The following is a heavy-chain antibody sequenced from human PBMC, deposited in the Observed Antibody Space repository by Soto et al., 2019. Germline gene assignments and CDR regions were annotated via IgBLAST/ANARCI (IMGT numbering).Heavy chain of an antibody. V-gene: IGHV4-59*08. Sequence: PSETLSLTCTVSGGSINNYYWSWIRQTPGKGLEWIANIYHSGRSNYNPSLKSRLTISVDTSKNQFSLKLSSVTAADTAVYYCARTDYGTAYFDPWGQGSLVTVSS. D-gene: IGHD3-10*01. CDR2: IYHSGRS. CDR1: GGSINNYY. J-gene: IGHJ5*02. CDR3: ARTDYGTAYFDP.